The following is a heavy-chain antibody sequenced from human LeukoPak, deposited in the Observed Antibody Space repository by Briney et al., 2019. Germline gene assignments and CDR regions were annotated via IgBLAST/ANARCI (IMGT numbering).Heavy chain of an antibody. D-gene: IGHD3-22*01. J-gene: IGHJ3*01. V-gene: IGHV4-34*01. Sequence: PSETLSLTCAVYGGSFSGYYWSWIRQPPGKGLEWIVEINHSGSTNYNPSLKSRVTISVDTSKNQFSLKLSSVTAADTAVYYCARAHKYHFYDSSGAFDFWGRGKMVTVSS. CDR1: GGSFSGYY. CDR3: ARAHKYHFYDSSGAFDF. CDR2: INHSGST.